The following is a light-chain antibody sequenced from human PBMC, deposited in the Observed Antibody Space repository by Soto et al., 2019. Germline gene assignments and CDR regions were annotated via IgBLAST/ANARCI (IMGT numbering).Light chain of an antibody. CDR1: QSVSGSY. CDR3: QQYGTSPRVT. J-gene: IGKJ4*01. V-gene: IGKV3-20*01. CDR2: GAS. Sequence: EIVLTQSPGTLSLSPGERATLSCRASQSVSGSYLAWYQQKPGQAPRLLIYGASSRATGIPDRFSGSGSETDFTLTISRLEPEDFAVYYCQQYGTSPRVTFGGGTRVEIK.